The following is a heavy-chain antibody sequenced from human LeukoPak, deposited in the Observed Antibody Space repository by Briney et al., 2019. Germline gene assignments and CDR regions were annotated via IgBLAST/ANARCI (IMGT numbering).Heavy chain of an antibody. J-gene: IGHJ4*02. Sequence: GGSLRLSCAASGFTVSSNYMSWVRQAPGKGLEWVSVIYSGGSTYYADSVKGRFTISRDNSKNTLYLQMNSLRAEDTAVYYCARGRGGYSYARDHWGQGTLVTVSS. CDR1: GFTVSSNY. D-gene: IGHD5-18*01. V-gene: IGHV3-53*01. CDR2: IYSGGST. CDR3: ARGRGGYSYARDH.